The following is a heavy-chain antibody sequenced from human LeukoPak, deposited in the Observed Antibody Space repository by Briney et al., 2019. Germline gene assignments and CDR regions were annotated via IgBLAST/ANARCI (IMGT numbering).Heavy chain of an antibody. CDR1: GFTFSSYS. CDR2: ITSSSSYI. CDR3: ARVYGGEIDY. D-gene: IGHD2-8*01. V-gene: IGHV3-21*01. Sequence: GGSLRLSCAASGFTFSSYSMNWVRQAPGKGLEWVSSITSSSSYIYYADSVKGRFTISRDNAKNSLYLQMNSLRPEDTALYYCARVYGGEIDYWGQGTQVTVSS. J-gene: IGHJ4*02.